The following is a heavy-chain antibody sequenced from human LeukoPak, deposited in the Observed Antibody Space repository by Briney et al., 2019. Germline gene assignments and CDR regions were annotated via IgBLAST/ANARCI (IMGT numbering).Heavy chain of an antibody. J-gene: IGHJ4*02. CDR1: GLTFSSYS. Sequence: GGSLRLSCAASGLTFSSYSMNWVRQAPGKGLEWVSPISSSSSYIYYADSLKGRFTISRDNAKNSLFLQMNSLRAEDTAVYYCAREDGQGMDYWGQGTLVTVSS. CDR3: AREDGQGMDY. V-gene: IGHV3-21*01. CDR2: ISSSSSYI. D-gene: IGHD2-8*01.